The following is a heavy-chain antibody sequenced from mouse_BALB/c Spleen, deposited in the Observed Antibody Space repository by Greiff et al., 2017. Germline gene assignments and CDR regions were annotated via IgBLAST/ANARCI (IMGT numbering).Heavy chain of an antibody. Sequence: VMLVESGGDLVKPGGSLKLSCAASGFTFSSYGMSWVRQTPDKRLEWVATISSGGSYTYYPDSVKGRFTISRDNAKNTLYLQMSSLKSEDTAMYYCARQGLGGAYAMDYWGQGTSVTVSS. CDR1: GFTFSSYG. D-gene: IGHD4-1*01. V-gene: IGHV5-6*01. J-gene: IGHJ4*01. CDR3: ARQGLGGAYAMDY. CDR2: ISSGGSYT.